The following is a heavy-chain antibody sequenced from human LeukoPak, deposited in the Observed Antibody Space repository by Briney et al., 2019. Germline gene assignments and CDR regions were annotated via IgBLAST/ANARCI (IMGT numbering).Heavy chain of an antibody. D-gene: IGHD6-19*01. J-gene: IGHJ4*02. V-gene: IGHV3-72*01. CDR2: SRSKAKSYTT. CDR1: GFTFSDHF. Sequence: HTGGSLSLSCAVSGFTFSDHFLDWVRQAPGKGLEWVGRSRSKAKSYTTEYAASVKGRFTISRDDSTNSLYLQMNSLKIEDTPIYYCVRVGSVAVSDYLDYWGQGTLFTVSS. CDR3: VRVGSVAVSDYLDY.